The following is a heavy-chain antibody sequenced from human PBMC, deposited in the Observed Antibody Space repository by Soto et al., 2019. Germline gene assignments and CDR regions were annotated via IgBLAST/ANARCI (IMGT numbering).Heavy chain of an antibody. Sequence: PSETLSLTCTVSGGSISSYYWSWIRQPPGKGLEWIGYIYYSGSTNYNPSLKSRVTISVDTSKNQFSLKLSSVIAADTAVYYCASTFAPATSGYYYYYGMDVWGQGTTVTVSS. J-gene: IGHJ6*02. V-gene: IGHV4-59*01. CDR1: GGSISSYY. D-gene: IGHD6-25*01. CDR3: ASTFAPATSGYYYYYGMDV. CDR2: IYYSGST.